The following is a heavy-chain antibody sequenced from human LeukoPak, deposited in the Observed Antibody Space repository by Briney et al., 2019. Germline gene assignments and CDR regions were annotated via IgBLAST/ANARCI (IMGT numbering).Heavy chain of an antibody. V-gene: IGHV3-23*01. D-gene: IGHD1-26*01. CDR3: ARDRGSGSYYPWDY. CDR2: ISGSGGSR. Sequence: PGGSLRLSCAASGFTFSTYGMSWVRQAPGKGLEWVSGISGSGGSRFYTDSVKGRFTISRDNSKNTLYLQMNSLRAEDTAVYYCARDRGSGSYYPWDYWGQGTLVTVSS. CDR1: GFTFSTYG. J-gene: IGHJ4*02.